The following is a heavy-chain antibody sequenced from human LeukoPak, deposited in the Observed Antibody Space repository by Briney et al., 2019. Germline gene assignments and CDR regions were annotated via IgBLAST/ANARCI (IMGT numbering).Heavy chain of an antibody. CDR1: GFTVSSNY. Sequence: GGSLRLSCAASGFTVSSNYMSWVRQAPGKGLEWVSVLYSGDSIYYADPVQGRFTISRDNSKNTVYLQMNSLRGEDTAVYCCARGAYYFDYWGQGALVTVSS. V-gene: IGHV3-66*01. CDR2: LYSGDSI. J-gene: IGHJ4*02. CDR3: ARGAYYFDY.